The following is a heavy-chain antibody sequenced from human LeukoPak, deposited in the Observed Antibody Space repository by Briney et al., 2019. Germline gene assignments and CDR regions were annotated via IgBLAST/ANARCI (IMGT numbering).Heavy chain of an antibody. V-gene: IGHV3-33*01. CDR2: IWYDGSNK. Sequence: GGSLRLSCAASGFTFSSYGMHWVRQAPGKGLEWVAVIWYDGSNKYYADSVKGRLTISRDNSKNTLYLQMNSLRAEDTAVYYCARDKLRTSSSVDYWGQGTLVTVSS. J-gene: IGHJ4*02. CDR3: ARDKLRTSSSVDY. CDR1: GFTFSSYG. D-gene: IGHD6-6*01.